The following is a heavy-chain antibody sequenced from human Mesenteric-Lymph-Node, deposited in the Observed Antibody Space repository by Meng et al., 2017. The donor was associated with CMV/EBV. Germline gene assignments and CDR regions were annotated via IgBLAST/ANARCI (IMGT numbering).Heavy chain of an antibody. CDR2: IYYTGST. Sequence: SETLSLTCTVSGGSINNYCWSWIRQPPGKGLEWIGYIYYTGSTKYNPSLKNRVTMSVDASKNPFSLKLTSVTAADTAVYYCARDSLSVVDPDHYFDYWGQGTLVTVSS. V-gene: IGHV4-59*01. J-gene: IGHJ4*02. CDR1: GGSINNYC. D-gene: IGHD2-15*01. CDR3: ARDSLSVVDPDHYFDY.